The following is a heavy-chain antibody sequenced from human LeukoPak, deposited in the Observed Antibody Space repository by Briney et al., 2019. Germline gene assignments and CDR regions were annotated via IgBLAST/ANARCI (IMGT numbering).Heavy chain of an antibody. CDR2: THHGGTT. Sequence: SETLSLTCTVSGDSISSYYWSWIRQPPGKGLEWIGYTHHGGTTYYNPSLKSRVTISVDTSKNQFSLKLSSLTAADTAMYYCARDQRARSWTENVGIDYWGQGTLVTVSS. J-gene: IGHJ4*02. CDR1: GDSISSYY. D-gene: IGHD6-13*01. V-gene: IGHV4-59*12. CDR3: ARDQRARSWTENVGIDY.